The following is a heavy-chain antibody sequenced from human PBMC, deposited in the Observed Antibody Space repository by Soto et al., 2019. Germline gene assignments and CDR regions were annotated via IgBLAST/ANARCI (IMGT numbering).Heavy chain of an antibody. J-gene: IGHJ3*02. D-gene: IGHD3-9*01. Sequence: ASVKVSCKASGYTFTGYYMHWVRLAPGQGLEWMGWINPNSGGTNYAQKFQGWVTMTRDTSISTAYMELSRLRSDDTAVYYCARDRGYDILTGSGNAFDIWGQGTMVTVSS. CDR3: ARDRGYDILTGSGNAFDI. CDR2: INPNSGGT. V-gene: IGHV1-2*04. CDR1: GYTFTGYY.